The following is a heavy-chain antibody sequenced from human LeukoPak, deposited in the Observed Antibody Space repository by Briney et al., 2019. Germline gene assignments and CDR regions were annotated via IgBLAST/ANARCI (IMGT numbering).Heavy chain of an antibody. V-gene: IGHV6-1*01. D-gene: IGHD6-13*01. Sequence: SQTLSLTCAISGDSVSSNSAAWNWIRQSPSRGLEWLGRTYYRSKWYNDYAVSVKSRITINLDTSKNQFSLQLNSVTPEDTAVYYCASGGIAAAGSYYYYYMDVWGKGTTVTISS. CDR1: GDSVSSNSAA. CDR2: TYYRSKWYN. CDR3: ASGGIAAAGSYYYYYMDV. J-gene: IGHJ6*03.